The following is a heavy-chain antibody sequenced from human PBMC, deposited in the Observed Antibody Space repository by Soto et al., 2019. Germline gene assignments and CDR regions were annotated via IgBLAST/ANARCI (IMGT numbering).Heavy chain of an antibody. D-gene: IGHD3-9*01. V-gene: IGHV5-51*01. CDR2: IYPGDSDT. Sequence: PGESLKISCNGSGYIFTSYWIGWVRQMPGKGLEWMGIIYPGDSDTRYSPSFQGQVTISADKSISTAYLQWSSLKASDTAMYYCARTPAPKSLRYFDWSTLHGMDVWGQGTTVTVSS. J-gene: IGHJ6*02. CDR1: GYIFTSYW. CDR3: ARTPAPKSLRYFDWSTLHGMDV.